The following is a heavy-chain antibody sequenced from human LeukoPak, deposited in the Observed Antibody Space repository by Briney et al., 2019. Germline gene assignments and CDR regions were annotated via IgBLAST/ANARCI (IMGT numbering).Heavy chain of an antibody. CDR2: IYYIGST. D-gene: IGHD6-13*01. CDR3: ATKLAAAGTGPWFHP. CDR1: RGSISSSIYY. Sequence: SQTLSLTCTVPRGSISSSIYYWGFIRQPPPMGLHWFERIYYIGSTYYNPSRKVRGTIYVATSKNQFSPQLSSVTADAPAVYYCATKLAAAGTGPWFHPWRQGTLVNASS. V-gene: IGHV4-39*01. J-gene: IGHJ5*02.